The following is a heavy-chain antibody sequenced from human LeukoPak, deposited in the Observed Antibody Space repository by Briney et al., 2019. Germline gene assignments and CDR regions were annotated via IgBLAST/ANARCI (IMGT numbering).Heavy chain of an antibody. J-gene: IGHJ4*02. CDR2: IISSGNTT. D-gene: IGHD6-19*01. Sequence: GGSLRLSCAASGFTFSSYAMNWVRQAPGKGLEWVSTIISSGNTTYYADSVKGRFTISRDNSKNTLYLQMNTLRAEDTAVYYCAKRAVAGTGRAFDYWGQGTLVTVSS. CDR3: AKRAVAGTGRAFDY. V-gene: IGHV3-23*01. CDR1: GFTFSSYA.